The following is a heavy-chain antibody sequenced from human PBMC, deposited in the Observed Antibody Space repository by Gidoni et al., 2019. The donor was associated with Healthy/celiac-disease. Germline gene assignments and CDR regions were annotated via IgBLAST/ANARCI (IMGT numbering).Heavy chain of an antibody. Sequence: EVQLVESGGGLVKPGGSLRLSCAASVFTFSNAWMSWVRKAPGKGVEWVGRIKSKTDGGTTDYAAPVKGRFTISRDDSKNTLYLQMNSLKTEDTAVYYCTSDSSSWYSEYFQHWGQGTLVTVSS. J-gene: IGHJ1*01. CDR2: IKSKTDGGTT. CDR1: VFTFSNAW. D-gene: IGHD6-13*01. V-gene: IGHV3-15*01. CDR3: TSDSSSWYSEYFQH.